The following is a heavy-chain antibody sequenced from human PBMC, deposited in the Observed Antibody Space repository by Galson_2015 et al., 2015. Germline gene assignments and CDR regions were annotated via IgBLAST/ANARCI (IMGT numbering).Heavy chain of an antibody. CDR2: ISGIGGNT. CDR1: GFTFGSYG. D-gene: IGHD2-2*01. Sequence: SLRLSCAASGFTFGSYGMNWVRQAPGKGLEWVSGISGIGGNTDYADSVKGRFTVSKDYRKNTVDLQMNSLRVEDTAVYFCAKDRGSCSSTSCSPYDDGFDMWGQGTMVIVSS. V-gene: IGHV3-23*01. J-gene: IGHJ3*02. CDR3: AKDRGSCSSTSCSPYDDGFDM.